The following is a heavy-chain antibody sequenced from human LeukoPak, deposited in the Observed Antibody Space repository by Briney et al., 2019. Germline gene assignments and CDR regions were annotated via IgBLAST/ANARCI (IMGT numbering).Heavy chain of an antibody. CDR3: ARDLNYDDGRPLDS. Sequence: SVKVRFTISRDNAKNLLYLQMKSLRAEDTAVYYCARDLNYDDGRPLDSWGQGTLVTVSS. J-gene: IGHJ4*02. D-gene: IGHD3-16*01. V-gene: IGHV3-21*06.